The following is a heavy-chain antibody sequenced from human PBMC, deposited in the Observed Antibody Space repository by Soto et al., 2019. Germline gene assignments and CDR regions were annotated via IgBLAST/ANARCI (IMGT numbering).Heavy chain of an antibody. CDR1: GFTCSSYW. CDR2: IKQDGSET. D-gene: IGHD2-2*01. Sequence: DVQLVESGGDLVQPGGSLRLSCEASGFTCSSYWMSWVRQAPGKGLEWVATIKQDGSETFYMGSVKGRFTISRDDAKNSAYLQMHSLRDEDTAVYYCARRLCGTGFDFWGRGTLVTVSS. CDR3: ARRLCGTGFDF. J-gene: IGHJ4*02. V-gene: IGHV3-7*01.